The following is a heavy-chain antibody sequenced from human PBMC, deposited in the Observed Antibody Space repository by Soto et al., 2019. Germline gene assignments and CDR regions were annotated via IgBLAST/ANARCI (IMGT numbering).Heavy chain of an antibody. J-gene: IGHJ6*03. CDR3: ELNGGDCSGGSCDSGYYYYYYCYMDV. CDR2: IYYSGST. CDR1: GGSISSSSYY. D-gene: IGHD2-15*01. V-gene: IGHV4-39*01. Sequence: SETLSLTCTVSGGSISSSSYYWGWIRQPPGKGLEWIGSIYYSGSTYYNPSLKSRVTISVDTSKNQFSLKLSSVTAADTAVYYCELNGGDCSGGSCDSGYYYYYYCYMDVWGKGTRVTVSS.